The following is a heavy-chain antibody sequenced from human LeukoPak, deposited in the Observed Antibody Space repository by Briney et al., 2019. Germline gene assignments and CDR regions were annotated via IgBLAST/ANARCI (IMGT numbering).Heavy chain of an antibody. CDR1: GGSISSYY. CDR3: ARPTIEYSSSWYGFNY. V-gene: IGHV4-59*08. CDR2: IYYSGST. D-gene: IGHD6-13*01. J-gene: IGHJ4*02. Sequence: SETLSLTCTVSGGSISSYYWSWVRQPPGKGLEWIGYIYYSGSTNYNPSLKSRVTISVDTSKNQFSLKLSSVTAADTAVYYCARPTIEYSSSWYGFNYWGQGTLVTVSS.